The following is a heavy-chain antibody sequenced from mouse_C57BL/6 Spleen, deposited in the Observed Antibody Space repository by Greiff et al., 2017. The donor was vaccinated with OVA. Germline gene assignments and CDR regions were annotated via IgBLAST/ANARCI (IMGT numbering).Heavy chain of an antibody. V-gene: IGHV1-74*01. CDR3: AMCGEYDDYAMDY. CDR1: GYTFTSYW. D-gene: IGHD2-14*01. J-gene: IGHJ4*01. Sequence: VQLQQPGAELVKPGASVKVSCKASGYTFTSYWMHWVKQRPGQGLEWIGRIHPSDSDTNYNQKFKGKATLTVDKSSSTAYMQLSSLTSEDSAVYYCAMCGEYDDYAMDYWGQGTSVTVSS. CDR2: IHPSDSDT.